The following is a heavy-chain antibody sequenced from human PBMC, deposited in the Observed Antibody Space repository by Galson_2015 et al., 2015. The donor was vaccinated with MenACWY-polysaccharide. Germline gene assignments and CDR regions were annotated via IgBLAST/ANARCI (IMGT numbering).Heavy chain of an antibody. CDR3: ARGFYDILTSYPKNFDY. J-gene: IGHJ4*02. Sequence: TLSPTCPVSGASISNNDNYWSWLRRPPWKGLEWLGDIHFTWRTFFNPSLKSRHTISVDTSKNKFSLKLTSVTTADTAIYYCARGFYDILTSYPKNFDYWGQGTLVTVSS. CDR2: IHFTWRT. V-gene: IGHV4-30-4*08. D-gene: IGHD3-9*01. CDR1: GASISNNDNY.